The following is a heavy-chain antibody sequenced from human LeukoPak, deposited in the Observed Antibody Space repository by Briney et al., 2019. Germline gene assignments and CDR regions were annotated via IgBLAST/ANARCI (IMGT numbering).Heavy chain of an antibody. J-gene: IGHJ4*02. CDR3: AREDYGDYGLDY. Sequence: GRSLRLSCAASGFTFSEAWMSWVRQAPGKGLVWVSRINSDGSSTSYADSVKGRFTISRDNAKNTLYLQMNSLRAEDTAVYYCAREDYGDYGLDYWGQGTLVTVSS. V-gene: IGHV3-74*01. D-gene: IGHD4-17*01. CDR2: INSDGSST. CDR1: GFTFSEAW.